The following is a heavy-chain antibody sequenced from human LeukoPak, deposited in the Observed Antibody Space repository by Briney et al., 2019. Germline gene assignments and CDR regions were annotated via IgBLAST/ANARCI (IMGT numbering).Heavy chain of an antibody. J-gene: IGHJ5*02. CDR2: LSRSGSRT. Sequence: GGSLRLSCVGSGFRFSNYAMNWVRQAPGKGLQWVSALSRSGSRTFYADSVKGRFTISRDNSKNTLYLPMDSLRAEDTAIYYCAKDDSSGYYHDHWGQGTLVTVSS. CDR1: GFRFSNYA. D-gene: IGHD3-22*01. V-gene: IGHV3-23*01. CDR3: AKDDSSGYYHDH.